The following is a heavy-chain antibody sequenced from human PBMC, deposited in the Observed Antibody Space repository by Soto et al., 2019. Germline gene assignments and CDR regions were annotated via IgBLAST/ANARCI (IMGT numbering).Heavy chain of an antibody. J-gene: IGHJ3*02. V-gene: IGHV3-33*07. D-gene: IGHD3-16*01. CDR3: ARGLIKLAGGAFDI. CDR1: GFTVRNYG. Sequence: GGSLRLSCAASGFTVRNYGMYWVRQAAGKGLEWVALIWHDGTKENYADSVKGRFSISRDNSKNTLYLQMSSLRADDTAVYYCARGLIKLAGGAFDIWGQGTMVTVSS. CDR2: IWHDGTKE.